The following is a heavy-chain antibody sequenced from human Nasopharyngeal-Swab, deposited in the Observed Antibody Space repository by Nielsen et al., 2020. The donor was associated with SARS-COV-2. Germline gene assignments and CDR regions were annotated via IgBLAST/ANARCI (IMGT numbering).Heavy chain of an antibody. CDR1: GFTFSTYG. J-gene: IGHJ6*03. CDR3: AKDAAARLPPFYYYFMDV. CDR2: ISYDESDK. D-gene: IGHD6-13*01. V-gene: IGHV3-30*18. Sequence: GESLKISCAASGFTFSTYGMHWVRQAPGKGLEWVAVISYDESDKYYADSVKGRFTISRDNSKNTLYLLMHSLRAEDTAVYYCAKDAAARLPPFYYYFMDVWGKGTTVTVSS.